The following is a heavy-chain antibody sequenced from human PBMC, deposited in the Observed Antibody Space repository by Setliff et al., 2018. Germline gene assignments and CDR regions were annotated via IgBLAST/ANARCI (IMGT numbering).Heavy chain of an antibody. CDR1: GGSISSYY. Sequence: KPSETLSLTCTVSGGSISSYYWSWIRQPPGKGLEWIGYIYYSGSTNYNPSLKSRVTISVDTSKNQFSLKLSSVTAADTAVYYCAREWNYYDSSGYGYAFDIWGQGTMVTVSS. J-gene: IGHJ3*02. CDR3: AREWNYYDSSGYGYAFDI. CDR2: IYYSGST. D-gene: IGHD3-22*01. V-gene: IGHV4-59*01.